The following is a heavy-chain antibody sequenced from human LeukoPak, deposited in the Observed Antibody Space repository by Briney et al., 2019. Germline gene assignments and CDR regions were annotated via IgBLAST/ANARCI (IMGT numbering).Heavy chain of an antibody. CDR2: IYHSGST. J-gene: IGHJ2*01. V-gene: IGHV4-38-2*01. Sequence: TPSETLSLTCAVSAYSISSGYYWGWIRQPPGKGLEWIGSIYHSGSTYYNPSLKSRVTISVDTSKNQYSLKLSSVTAADTAVYYCRGLRERVPDGYFDLWGRGTLVTVSS. CDR1: AYSISSGYY. D-gene: IGHD2-2*01. CDR3: RGLRERVPDGYFDL.